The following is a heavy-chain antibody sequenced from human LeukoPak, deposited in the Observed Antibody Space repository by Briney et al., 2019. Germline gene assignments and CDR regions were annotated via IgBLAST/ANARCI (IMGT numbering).Heavy chain of an antibody. V-gene: IGHV3-23*01. CDR1: GFTFSSYA. Sequence: GGSLRLSCAASGFTFSSYAMSWVRKAPGKGLEWVSGISGSGDNTYYADSVKGRFTISRDNSKNTLYVQVNSLGTEDTAAYYCAKGSYYDSSGSFYFDYWGQGTLVTVSS. J-gene: IGHJ4*02. CDR2: ISGSGDNT. CDR3: AKGSYYDSSGSFYFDY. D-gene: IGHD3-22*01.